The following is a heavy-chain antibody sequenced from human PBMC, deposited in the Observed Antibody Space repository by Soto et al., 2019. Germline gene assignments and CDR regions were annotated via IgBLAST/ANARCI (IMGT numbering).Heavy chain of an antibody. CDR2: IYHSGST. J-gene: IGHJ6*02. V-gene: IGHV4-30-2*01. D-gene: IGHD1-1*01. Sequence: QLQLQESGSGLVKPSQTLSLTCAVSGGSISSGXXXXXXXXXXXXXGLEWIGYIYHSGSTYYNPSLKSRVTISVDRSKNQFSLKLSSVTAADTAVYYCALTSYYYYGMDVWGQGTTVTVSS. CDR3: ALTSYYYYGMDV. CDR1: GGSISSGXXX.